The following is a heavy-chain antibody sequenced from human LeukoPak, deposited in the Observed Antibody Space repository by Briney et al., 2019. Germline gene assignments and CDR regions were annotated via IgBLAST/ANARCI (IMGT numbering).Heavy chain of an antibody. D-gene: IGHD6-13*01. CDR3: ARVNPGMAAAAPNY. CDR1: GYTFTSYG. J-gene: IGHJ4*02. Sequence: ASVKVSCKASGYTFTSYGISWVRQAPGQGLEWMGWISVYNGNTNYAQKLQGRVTMTTDTSTSTAYMELRSLRSDDTAVYYCARVNPGMAAAAPNYGAQGPLVTVPS. V-gene: IGHV1-18*01. CDR2: ISVYNGNT.